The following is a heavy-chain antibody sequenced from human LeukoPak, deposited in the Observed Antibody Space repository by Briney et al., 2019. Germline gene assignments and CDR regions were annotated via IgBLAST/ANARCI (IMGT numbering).Heavy chain of an antibody. CDR3: AREVEYSYGFGY. Sequence: GGSLRLSCAASGFTFSSYAMHWVRQAPGKGLEWVAVISYDGSNKYYADSVKGRFTISRDNSKNTLYLQLNGLRAEDTAVYYCAREVEYSYGFGYWGQGTLVTVSS. CDR1: GFTFSSYA. J-gene: IGHJ4*02. D-gene: IGHD5-18*01. CDR2: ISYDGSNK. V-gene: IGHV3-30-3*01.